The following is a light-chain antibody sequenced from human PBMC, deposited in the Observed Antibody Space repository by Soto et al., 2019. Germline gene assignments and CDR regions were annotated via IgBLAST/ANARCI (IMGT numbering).Light chain of an antibody. CDR2: DAS. V-gene: IGKV3-11*01. J-gene: IGKJ3*01. Sequence: EIVLTQSPATLSLSPGERATLSCRASESVSSYLAWYQQKPGQAPRLLIYDASNRATGIPARFSGSGSGTDFTLTISSLEPEDFAVYYCQQRSHWPLAFTVGPGTKVDI. CDR1: ESVSSY. CDR3: QQRSHWPLAFT.